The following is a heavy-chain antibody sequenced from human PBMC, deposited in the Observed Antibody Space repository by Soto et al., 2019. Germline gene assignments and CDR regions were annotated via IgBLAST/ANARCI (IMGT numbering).Heavy chain of an antibody. CDR1: GFTFSSYG. J-gene: IGHJ6*02. Sequence: GGSLRLSCAASGFTFSSYGMHWVRQAPGKGLEWVAVISYDGSNKYYADSVKGRFTISRDNSKNTLYLQMNSLRAEDTAVYYCAKDRITMPRGVIIYYYYGMDVWGQATQVTVSS. D-gene: IGHD3-10*01. V-gene: IGHV3-30*18. CDR3: AKDRITMPRGVIIYYYYGMDV. CDR2: ISYDGSNK.